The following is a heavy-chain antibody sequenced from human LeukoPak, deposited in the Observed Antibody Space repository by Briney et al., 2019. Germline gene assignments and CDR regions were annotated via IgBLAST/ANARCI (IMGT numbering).Heavy chain of an antibody. CDR3: ARDRTTMVRGVIITPLFY. V-gene: IGHV1-2*06. CDR2: INPNSGGT. J-gene: IGHJ4*02. D-gene: IGHD3-10*01. Sequence: ASVTVSCKASGYTFTVYYMHWVRQAPGQGLEWMGRINPNSGGTNYAQKFQGRVTMTRDTSISTAYMELSRLRSDDTAVYYCARDRTTMVRGVIITPLFYWGQGTLVTVSS. CDR1: GYTFTVYY.